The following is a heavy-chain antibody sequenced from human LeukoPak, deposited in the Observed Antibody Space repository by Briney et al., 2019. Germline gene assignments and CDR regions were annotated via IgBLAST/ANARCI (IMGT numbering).Heavy chain of an antibody. CDR3: ARVTSSWYAIDY. J-gene: IGHJ4*02. D-gene: IGHD6-13*01. Sequence: PSGTLSLTCAVSGGSISTSDWWSWVRQPPGQGLEWIGEIYHSGNTNYNPSLKSRVTISIDKSKNQFSLTLTSVTAADTAMYYCARVTSSWYAIDYWGQGTLVTVSS. V-gene: IGHV4-4*02. CDR1: GGSISTSDW. CDR2: IYHSGNT.